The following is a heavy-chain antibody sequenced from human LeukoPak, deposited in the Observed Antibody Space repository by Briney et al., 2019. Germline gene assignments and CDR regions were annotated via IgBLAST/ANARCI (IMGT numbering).Heavy chain of an antibody. D-gene: IGHD1-26*01. CDR1: GGSFSGYY. Sequence: SETLSLTCAVYGGSFSGYYWSWIRQPPGKGLEWIGEINHSGSTNYNPSLKSRVAISVDTSKNQFSLKLSSVTAADTAVYYCARGRIVGARGYNYWGQGTLVTVSS. V-gene: IGHV4-34*01. J-gene: IGHJ4*02. CDR3: ARGRIVGARGYNY. CDR2: INHSGST.